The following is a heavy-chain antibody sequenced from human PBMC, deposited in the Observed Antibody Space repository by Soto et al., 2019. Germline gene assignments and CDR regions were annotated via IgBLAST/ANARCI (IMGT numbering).Heavy chain of an antibody. CDR1: GGSFSGYY. D-gene: IGHD3-9*01. J-gene: IGHJ5*02. CDR3: ARGNLRYFDWLLSYNWFDP. Sequence: SETLSLTCAVYGGSFSGYYWSWIRQPPGKGLEWIGEINHSGSTNYNPSLKSRVTISVDTSKNQFSLKLSSVTAADTAVYYCARGNLRYFDWLLSYNWFDPWGQGTLVTVSS. CDR2: INHSGST. V-gene: IGHV4-34*01.